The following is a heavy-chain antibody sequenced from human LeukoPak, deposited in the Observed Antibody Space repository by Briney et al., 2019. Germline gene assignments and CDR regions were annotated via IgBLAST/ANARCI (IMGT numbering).Heavy chain of an antibody. CDR1: GGSFSGYY. D-gene: IGHD3-10*01. CDR2: INHSGST. Sequence: SETLSLTCAVCGGSFSGYYWSWIRQPPGKGLEWIGEINHSGSTNYNPSLKSRVTISVDTSKNQFSLKLSSVTAADTAVYYCARKVRGVIIRYRDNWFDPWGQGTLVTVSS. J-gene: IGHJ5*02. V-gene: IGHV4-34*01. CDR3: ARKVRGVIIRYRDNWFDP.